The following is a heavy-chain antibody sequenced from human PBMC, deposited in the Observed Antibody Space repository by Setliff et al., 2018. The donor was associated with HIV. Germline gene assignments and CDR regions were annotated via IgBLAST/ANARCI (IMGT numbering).Heavy chain of an antibody. V-gene: IGHV1-8*02. CDR2: MNPNSSNT. J-gene: IGHJ4*02. CDR3: ARDGAYVWGTYRYQGFDH. CDR1: GYTFTSYG. Sequence: GASVKVSCKASGYTFTSYGISWVRQAPGQGLEWMGWMNPNSSNTGYAQNIQGRVTITRDTSATTVYMERSRLRSEDTAVYYCARDGAYVWGTYRYQGFDHWGQGTLVTVSS. D-gene: IGHD3-16*02.